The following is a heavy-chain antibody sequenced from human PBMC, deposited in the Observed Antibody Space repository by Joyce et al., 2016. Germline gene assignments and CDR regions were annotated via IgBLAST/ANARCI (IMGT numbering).Heavy chain of an antibody. CDR1: GSIFSGYA. CDR2: ISYDGPNK. V-gene: IGHV3-30*04. D-gene: IGHD6-13*01. Sequence: QEQLEESGGGVVQTGTSLRLSCTASGSIFSGYAMNWVRQAPGKGLEWVAIISYDGPNKFYADSVRGRFTISRDNYKNTLFLQMNSLTIEDAGVYYCARRSGIPAGRRPGAFDMWGQGTVVTVSS. CDR3: ARRSGIPAGRRPGAFDM. J-gene: IGHJ3*02.